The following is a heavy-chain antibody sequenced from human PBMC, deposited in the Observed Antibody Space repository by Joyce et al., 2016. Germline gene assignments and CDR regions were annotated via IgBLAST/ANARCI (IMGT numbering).Heavy chain of an antibody. V-gene: IGHV4-4*02. CDR3: TRDPRKVVAGTLFGAFDV. Sequence: QVHLQESGPGLVKPSGTLSLTCGVSGGPISSNFWWSWVRQSPVRGLEWIGEIHQSGATNYTPSFKSRVTISVDRSRNIISLTLTSVTAGDTAIYYCTRDPRKVVAGTLFGAFDVWGRGTMVTVSS. CDR1: GGPISSNFW. D-gene: IGHD3-22*01. J-gene: IGHJ3*01. CDR2: IHQSGAT.